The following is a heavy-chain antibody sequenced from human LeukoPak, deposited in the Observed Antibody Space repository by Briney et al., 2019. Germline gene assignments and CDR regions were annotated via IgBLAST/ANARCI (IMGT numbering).Heavy chain of an antibody. CDR1: GFTFSSYS. Sequence: PGGSLRLSCAASGFTFSSYSMNWVRQAPGKGLEWVSYISSSSSTIYYADSVKGRFTISRDNAKNSLYLQMNSLRAEDTAVYYCARDREMATMDYWGQGTLVTVSS. CDR2: ISSSSSTI. J-gene: IGHJ4*02. CDR3: ARDREMATMDY. V-gene: IGHV3-48*01. D-gene: IGHD5-12*01.